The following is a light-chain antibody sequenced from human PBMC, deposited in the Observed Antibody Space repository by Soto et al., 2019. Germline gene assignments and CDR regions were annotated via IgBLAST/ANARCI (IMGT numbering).Light chain of an antibody. CDR2: KDT. Sequence: SYELTQPPSVSVSPGQTARITCSGDALPKEYAYWYQQKPGQAPLLVIYKDTERPSGIPERFSASSSGTTVTLTISGVQAEDEGDYYCLSADSSRLYVFGTGTKVTVL. CDR1: ALPKEY. CDR3: LSADSSRLYV. V-gene: IGLV3-25*02. J-gene: IGLJ1*01.